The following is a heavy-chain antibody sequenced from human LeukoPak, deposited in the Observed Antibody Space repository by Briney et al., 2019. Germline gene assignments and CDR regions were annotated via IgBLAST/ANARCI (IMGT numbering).Heavy chain of an antibody. J-gene: IGHJ4*02. CDR2: ISYDGSNK. V-gene: IGHV3-30-3*01. CDR1: GFTFSSYA. CDR3: ASFGSVDSSSWYGY. D-gene: IGHD6-13*01. Sequence: PGGSLRLSCAASGFTFSSYAMHWVRQAPGKGLEWVAVISYDGSNKYYADSVKGRFTISRDNSKNTLYLQMNSLRAEDTAVYYCASFGSVDSSSWYGYWGQGTLVTVSS.